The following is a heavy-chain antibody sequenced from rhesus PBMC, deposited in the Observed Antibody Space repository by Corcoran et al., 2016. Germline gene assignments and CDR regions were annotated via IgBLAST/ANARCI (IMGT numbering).Heavy chain of an antibody. CDR2: LGGKSRSN. D-gene: IGHD1-44*02. CDR3: VRHLVKFGIVGGLDS. Sequence: QVQLQESGPGLVRPSETLSLTCNVSGDSINSGYGWSWIRPSPWKDLEWIESLGGKSRSNNNKTVMTSRMRGSNDTSKNHVFLDLEFVYAADTGVYFCVRHLVKFGIVGGLDSWGQGVLVTVSS. V-gene: IGHV4-127*01. CDR1: GDSINSGYG. J-gene: IGHJ4*01.